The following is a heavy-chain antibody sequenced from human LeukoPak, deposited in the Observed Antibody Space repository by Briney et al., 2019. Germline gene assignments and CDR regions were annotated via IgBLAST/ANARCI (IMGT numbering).Heavy chain of an antibody. CDR1: GFTFSNAW. CDR2: IKSKTDGGTT. Sequence: GGSLRLSCAASGFTFSNAWMSWARQAPGKGLEWVGRIKSKTDGGTTDYAAPVKGRFTISRDDSKNTLYLQMNSLKTEDTAVYYCTTLYSSSWFEPYFDYWGQGTLVTVSS. V-gene: IGHV3-15*01. J-gene: IGHJ4*02. D-gene: IGHD6-13*01. CDR3: TTLYSSSWFEPYFDY.